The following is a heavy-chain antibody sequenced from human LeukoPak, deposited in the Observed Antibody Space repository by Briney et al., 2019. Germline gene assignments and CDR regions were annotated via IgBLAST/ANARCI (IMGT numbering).Heavy chain of an antibody. D-gene: IGHD3-10*01. CDR3: ARSYYYGSGSRALDF. V-gene: IGHV1-18*01. Sequence: GASVKVSCKASDYTFTSYGITWMRQAPGQGLEWMGWISGYNGNTHYAQNLQGRVTMTTDTSASTAYMELRSLRSDEAAVYYCARSYYYGSGSRALDFWGQGTLVTVSS. CDR1: DYTFTSYG. J-gene: IGHJ4*02. CDR2: ISGYNGNT.